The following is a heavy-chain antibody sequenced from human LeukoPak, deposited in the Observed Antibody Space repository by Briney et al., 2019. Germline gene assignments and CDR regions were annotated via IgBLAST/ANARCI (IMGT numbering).Heavy chain of an antibody. CDR2: ISGSGGST. D-gene: IGHD3-22*01. V-gene: IGHV3-23*01. CDR3: AKEGGKYYYDSSGYYSPYFDY. J-gene: IGHJ4*02. CDR1: GFTFSSHA. Sequence: GGSLRLSCAASGFTFSSHAMSWVRQAPGKGLEWVSAISGSGGSTYYADSVKGRFTISRDNSKNTLYLQMNSLRAEDTAVYYCAKEGGKYYYDSSGYYSPYFDYWGQGTLVTVSS.